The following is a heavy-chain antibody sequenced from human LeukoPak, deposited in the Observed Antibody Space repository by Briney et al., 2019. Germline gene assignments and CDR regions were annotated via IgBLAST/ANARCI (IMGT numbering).Heavy chain of an antibody. CDR3: ARAASGYGLSEDIVVVPAAKEWFDP. D-gene: IGHD2-2*01. J-gene: IGHJ5*02. V-gene: IGHV4-4*07. CDR2: IYTSGST. CDR1: GGSISSYY. Sequence: PSETLSLTCTVSGGSISSYYWSWIRQPAGKGLEWIGRIYTSGSTNYNPYLKSRVTISVDKSKNQFSLKLSSVTAADTAVYYSARAASGYGLSEDIVVVPAAKEWFDPWGQGTLVTVSS.